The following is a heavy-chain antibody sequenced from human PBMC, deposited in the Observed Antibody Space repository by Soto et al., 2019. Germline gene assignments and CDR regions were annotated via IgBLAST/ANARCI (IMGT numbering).Heavy chain of an antibody. CDR2: INHSGST. D-gene: IGHD3-3*01. CDR3: ARGGYDFWSGNWFDP. CDR1: GGSFSGYY. J-gene: IGHJ5*02. Sequence: QVQLQQWGAGLLKPSETLSLTCAVYGGSFSGYYWSWIRQPPGKGLEWIGEINHSGSTNYNPSLKSLVTISVDTSKNQFSLKLSSVTAADTAVYYCARGGYDFWSGNWFDPWGQGTLVTVSS. V-gene: IGHV4-34*01.